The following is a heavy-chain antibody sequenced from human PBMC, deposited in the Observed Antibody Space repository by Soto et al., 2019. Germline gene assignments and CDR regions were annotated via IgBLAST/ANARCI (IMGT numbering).Heavy chain of an antibody. CDR2: INPSGGST. V-gene: IGHV1-46*01. CDR3: ARADYYDGSGFYYDC. D-gene: IGHD3-22*01. J-gene: IGHJ4*02. CDR1: GYIFTNHY. Sequence: QVQLVQSGAEVKKPGASVKVSCKASGYIFTNHYIHWVRQAPGQGIEWMGIINPSGGSTNYLQKFQGRITMTRDTSTSTVYMELSSLRSEDTAVYFCARADYYDGSGFYYDCWGQGTLVTVSS.